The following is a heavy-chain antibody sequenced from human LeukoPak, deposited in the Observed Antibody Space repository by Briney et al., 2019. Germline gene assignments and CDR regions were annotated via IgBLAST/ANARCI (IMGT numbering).Heavy chain of an antibody. CDR2: INHSGST. CDR1: GGSFSGYY. D-gene: IGHD2-2*01. Sequence: KPSETLSLTCAVYGGSFSGYYWSWIRQPPGKGLEWIGEINHSGSTNYNPSLKSRVTISVDTSKNQFSLKLSSVTAADTAVYYCARLVVVPAAVTSYYFDYWGQGTLVTVSS. V-gene: IGHV4-34*01. CDR3: ARLVVVPAAVTSYYFDY. J-gene: IGHJ4*02.